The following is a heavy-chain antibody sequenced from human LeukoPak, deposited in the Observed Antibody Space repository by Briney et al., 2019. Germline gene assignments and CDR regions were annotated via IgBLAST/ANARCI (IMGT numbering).Heavy chain of an antibody. V-gene: IGHV4-30-4*01. CDR3: ARDPSWGTSGAAFDI. D-gene: IGHD3-16*01. CDR2: IYYSGST. Sequence: PSQTLSLTCTVSGGSISSGDYYWSWIRQPPGKGLEWIGYIYYSGSTYYNPSLKSRVTISVDTSKNQFSLRLTSVTAADTAVYYCARDPSWGTSGAAFDIWGQGTMVTVSS. CDR1: GGSISSGDYY. J-gene: IGHJ3*02.